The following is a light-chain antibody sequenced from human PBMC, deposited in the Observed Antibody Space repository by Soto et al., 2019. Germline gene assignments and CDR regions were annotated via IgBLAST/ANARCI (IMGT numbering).Light chain of an antibody. CDR1: QGISNY. Sequence: DIQMTQSPSSLSASVGDRVTITCRASQGISNYFAWYQQKPGKVPELLIYAASTLQSGVPSRFSGSGSVTDFSLTSSSLQPEDVATYYSDECNHDPTFGGGPKVELK. CDR3: DECNHDPT. CDR2: AAS. J-gene: IGKJ4*01. V-gene: IGKV1-27*01.